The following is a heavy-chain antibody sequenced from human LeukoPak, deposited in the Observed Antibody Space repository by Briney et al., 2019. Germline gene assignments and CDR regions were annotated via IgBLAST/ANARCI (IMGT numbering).Heavy chain of an antibody. CDR3: AKESNYGSGSYLDYSYMDV. CDR1: GFTFNNFA. J-gene: IGHJ6*03. D-gene: IGHD3-10*01. V-gene: IGHV3-23*01. CDR2: ISGSGGST. Sequence: PGGSLRLSCAASGFTFNNFAMSWVRQASGKGLEWVSAISGSGGSTYYADSVKGRFTISRDNSKNTLYLQMNSLRAEDTAVYYCAKESNYGSGSYLDYSYMDVWGKGTTVTISS.